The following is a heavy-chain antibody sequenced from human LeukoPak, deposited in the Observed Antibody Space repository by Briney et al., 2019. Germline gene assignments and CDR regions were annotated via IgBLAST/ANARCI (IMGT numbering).Heavy chain of an antibody. Sequence: GGSLRLSCAASGFTFSGSAMHWVRQASGKGLEWVGRIRSKANSYATAYAASVKGRFTISRDDSKNTAYLQMNSLKTGDTAVYYCATVEVYGVDSEYFQHWGQGTLVTVSS. CDR2: IRSKANSYAT. J-gene: IGHJ1*01. CDR3: ATVEVYGVDSEYFQH. CDR1: GFTFSGSA. D-gene: IGHD4-17*01. V-gene: IGHV3-73*01.